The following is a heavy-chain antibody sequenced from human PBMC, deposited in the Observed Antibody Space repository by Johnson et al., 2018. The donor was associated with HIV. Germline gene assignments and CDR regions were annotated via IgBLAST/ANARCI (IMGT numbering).Heavy chain of an antibody. J-gene: IGHJ3*02. V-gene: IGHV3-7*01. CDR1: GFTFRSNG. CDR2: INQGGSEK. CDR3: ARGLAADAFDI. Sequence: VQLVESGGGVVQPGGSLRLSCAASGFTFRSNGMHWVRQAPGKGLEWVTNINQGGSEKYYVDSVKGRFTISRDNSKNTLYLQMNSLRAEDTAVYYCARGLAADAFDIWGQGTMVTVSS. D-gene: IGHD6-13*01.